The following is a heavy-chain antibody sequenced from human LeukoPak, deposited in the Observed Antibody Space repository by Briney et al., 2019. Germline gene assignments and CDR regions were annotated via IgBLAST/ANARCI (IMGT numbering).Heavy chain of an antibody. CDR1: GGSFSGYY. CDR2: INHSGST. D-gene: IGHD1-26*01. V-gene: IGHV4-34*01. J-gene: IGHJ4*02. Sequence: SETLSLTCAVYGGSFSGYYWSWIRQPPGKGLEWIGEINHSGSTNYNPSLKSRVTISVDTSKNQFSLKLSSVTAADTAVYYCVRQAYSGKSYSYFDYWGQGTLVTVSS. CDR3: VRQAYSGKSYSYFDY.